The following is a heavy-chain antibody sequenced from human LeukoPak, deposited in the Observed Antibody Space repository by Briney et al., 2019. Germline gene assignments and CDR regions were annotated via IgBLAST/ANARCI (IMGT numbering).Heavy chain of an antibody. CDR2: IRVYNGNT. Sequence: ASVKVSCKASGYTFTSYGITWVRRAHGQGLEWLGWIRVYNGNTNYAKNFQDRVTMTTGTSTNTAYMELSSLRFDDTAVYYCARDRPYSSGWYPEYYFDSWGQGTLVTVSS. D-gene: IGHD6-19*01. J-gene: IGHJ4*02. CDR1: GYTFTSYG. CDR3: ARDRPYSSGWYPEYYFDS. V-gene: IGHV1-18*01.